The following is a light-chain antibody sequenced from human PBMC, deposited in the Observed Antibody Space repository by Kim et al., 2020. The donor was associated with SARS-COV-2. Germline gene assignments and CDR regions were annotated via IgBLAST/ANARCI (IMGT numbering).Light chain of an antibody. V-gene: IGLV2-14*04. Sequence: GQSITSSCTGTSSDVGGYDYVAWYQQQPSKAPQLIMYDVSKRPSGVSNRFSGSKSGNTASLTISGLQAEDEADYYCNSFTSTTTLVFGGGTQLTVL. J-gene: IGLJ2*01. CDR1: SSDVGGYDY. CDR2: DVS. CDR3: NSFTSTTTLV.